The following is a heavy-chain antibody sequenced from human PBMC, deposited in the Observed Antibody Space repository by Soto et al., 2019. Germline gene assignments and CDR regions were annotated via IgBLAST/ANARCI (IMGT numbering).Heavy chain of an antibody. J-gene: IGHJ4*02. Sequence: VQLVESGGGLVKPGGSLRLSCAASGFIFATHTINWVRQAPGKGLEWVSSITGSGIYTRYADSVKCRFTISRDNAKASLYLQMNSLGAEDTAVYYCVKEGISNDNEYFDYWGQGTLVTVSS. V-gene: IGHV3-21*02. CDR1: GFIFATHT. D-gene: IGHD4-4*01. CDR2: ITGSGIYT. CDR3: VKEGISNDNEYFDY.